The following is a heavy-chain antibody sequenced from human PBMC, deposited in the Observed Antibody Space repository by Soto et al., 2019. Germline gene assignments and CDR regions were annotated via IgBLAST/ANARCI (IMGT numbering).Heavy chain of an antibody. J-gene: IGHJ6*03. CDR3: AKDLVDHVYTSYYMDV. CDR2: ISGSGGST. V-gene: IGHV3-23*01. Sequence: EVQLLESGGGLVQPGGSLRLSCAASGFTFSSYAMSWVRQAPGKGLEWVSAISGSGGSTYYADSVKGRFTISRDNSKNTQYLQMNSLRAEDTAVYYCAKDLVDHVYTSYYMDVWGKGTTVTVSS. D-gene: IGHD1-1*01. CDR1: GFTFSSYA.